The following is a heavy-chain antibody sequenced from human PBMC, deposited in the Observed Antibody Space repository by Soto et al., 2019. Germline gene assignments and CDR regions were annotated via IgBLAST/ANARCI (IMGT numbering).Heavy chain of an antibody. J-gene: IGHJ4*02. CDR2: IWYDGSNK. D-gene: IGHD6-19*01. CDR3: ARVGYSSNWHSGDY. CDR1: GFRFSNYG. V-gene: IGHV3-33*01. Sequence: ESGGGVVQPGRSLRLSCATSGFRFSNYGMHWVRQAPGKGLEWVAVIWYDGSNKYYGDSVKGRFAISRDNSKNTLFLQMNSLKAEDTAMYYCARVGYSSNWHSGDYWGQGTLVTVSS.